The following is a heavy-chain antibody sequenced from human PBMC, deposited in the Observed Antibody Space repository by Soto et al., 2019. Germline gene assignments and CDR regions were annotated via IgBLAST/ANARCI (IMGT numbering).Heavy chain of an antibody. CDR1: GFSLSTTGVG. CDR2: IYWDDYK. Sequence: QITLKESGPTLVRPTQTLTLTCTFSGFSLSTTGVGVGWIRQPPGKALEWLALIYWDDYKRYSPSLKSRLTITKDTSKNDVILTMTNMDPVDTARYYCAPRLPHYGLGRERGNWFVPWGQGTLVTVSS. J-gene: IGHJ5*02. CDR3: APRLPHYGLGRERGNWFVP. V-gene: IGHV2-5*02. D-gene: IGHD3-10*01.